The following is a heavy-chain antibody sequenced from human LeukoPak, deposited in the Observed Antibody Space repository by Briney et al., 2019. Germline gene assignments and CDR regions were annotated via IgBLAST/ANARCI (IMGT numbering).Heavy chain of an antibody. CDR3: ARRSSGWYYLDS. J-gene: IGHJ4*02. V-gene: IGHV3-72*01. CDR1: GFTFSDHY. Sequence: PGGSLRLFCAASGFTFSDHYMDWVRQAPGKGLEWVGRSKNKANSYTTEYAASVKGRFTISRDDSQNSLYLQMNSLKTDDTAVYYCARRSSGWYYLDSWGQGTLAPLSS. D-gene: IGHD6-19*01. CDR2: SKNKANSYTT.